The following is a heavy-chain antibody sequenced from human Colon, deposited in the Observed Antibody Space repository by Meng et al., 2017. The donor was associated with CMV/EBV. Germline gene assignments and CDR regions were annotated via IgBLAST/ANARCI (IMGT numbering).Heavy chain of an antibody. CDR3: AREGMSTPSAADS. Sequence: ASVKVSCKTSGYSFDTFGISWVRQAPGQGLEWMGWIDPNSGDTNFAQNFQGRVSMTRDTSTTTAHMELTSLTSDDTALYYCAREGMSTPSAADSWGQGTLVTVSS. CDR2: IDPNSGDT. J-gene: IGHJ4*02. CDR1: GYSFDTFG. D-gene: IGHD6-25*01. V-gene: IGHV1-2*02.